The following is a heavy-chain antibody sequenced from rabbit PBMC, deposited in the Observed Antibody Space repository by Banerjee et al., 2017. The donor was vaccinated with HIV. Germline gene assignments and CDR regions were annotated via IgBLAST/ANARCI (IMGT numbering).Heavy chain of an antibody. D-gene: IGHD4-1*01. CDR1: GFSFSSSYY. CDR2: INAADDSKI. Sequence: QSLEESGGDLVKPGASLTLTCTASGFSFSSSYYMCWVRQAPGKGLEWIGCINAADDSKICYASWAKGRFTISKTSSTTVTLQMTSLTAADTATYLCARDLAGVIGWNFHLWGPGTLVTVS. J-gene: IGHJ4*01. CDR3: ARDLAGVIGWNFHL. V-gene: IGHV1S40*01.